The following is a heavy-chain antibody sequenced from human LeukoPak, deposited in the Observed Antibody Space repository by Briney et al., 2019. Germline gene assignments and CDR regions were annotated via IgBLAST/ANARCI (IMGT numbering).Heavy chain of an antibody. J-gene: IGHJ5*02. D-gene: IGHD5-24*01. CDR2: VYYSGST. V-gene: IGHV4-59*01. CDR3: ARELDGNGGWFDP. CDR1: GYSISDYY. Sequence: SETLSLTCTVSGYSISDYYWSWIRQPLGKGLEWIGEVYYSGSTLYNPFLKSRFTISINTYNNKFSLRLTSVTAADTAVFYFARELDGNGGWFDPWGQGTLVTVSS.